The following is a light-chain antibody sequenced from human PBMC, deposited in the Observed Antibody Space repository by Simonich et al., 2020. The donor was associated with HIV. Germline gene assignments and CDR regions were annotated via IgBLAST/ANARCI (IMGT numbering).Light chain of an antibody. Sequence: SYELTQPSSVSVSPGQTARITCSGDVLAKTYVRGFQQKPGQAPVLVIYKDSERPSGITERFSGSSSGTTVTLTISGAQDEDEADYYCYSAADNNLGVFGGGTKLTVL. CDR3: YSAADNNLGV. V-gene: IGLV3-27*01. CDR2: KDS. CDR1: VLAKTY. J-gene: IGLJ3*02.